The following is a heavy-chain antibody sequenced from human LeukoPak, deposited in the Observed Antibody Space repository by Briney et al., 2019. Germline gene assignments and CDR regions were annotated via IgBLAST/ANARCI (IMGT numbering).Heavy chain of an antibody. CDR1: GFTFSSYA. D-gene: IGHD4-17*01. CDR2: ISYDGSNK. Sequence: GGSLRLSCATSGFTFSSYAMHWVRQAPGKGLEWAAVISYDGSNKYYADSVKGRFTISRDNSKNTLYLQMNSLRAEDTAVYYCARDPFFTVTYFDYWGQGTLVTVSS. V-gene: IGHV3-30-3*01. J-gene: IGHJ4*02. CDR3: ARDPFFTVTYFDY.